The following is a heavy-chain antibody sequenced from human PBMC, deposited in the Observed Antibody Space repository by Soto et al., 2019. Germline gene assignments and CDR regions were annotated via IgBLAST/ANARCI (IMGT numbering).Heavy chain of an antibody. CDR1: GGSVSSGSYY. CDR2: IYYSGST. D-gene: IGHD3-3*01. J-gene: IGHJ6*02. Sequence: SETLSLTCTVSGGSVSSGSYYWSWIRQPPGKGLEWIGYIYYSGSTNYNPSLKSRVTTSVDTSKNQFSLKLSSVTAADTAVYYCARDQRFLEWPYYYGMDVWGQGTTVTVSS. CDR3: ARDQRFLEWPYYYGMDV. V-gene: IGHV4-61*01.